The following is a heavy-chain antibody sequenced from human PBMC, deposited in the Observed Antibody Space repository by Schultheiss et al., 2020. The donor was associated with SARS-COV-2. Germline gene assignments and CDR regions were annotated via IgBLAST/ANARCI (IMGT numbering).Heavy chain of an antibody. CDR1: GFTFSSYA. CDR3: ARDCSSSSGCFDC. V-gene: IGHV3-21*01. Sequence: GGSLRLSCAASGFTFSSYAMSWVRQAPGKGLEWVSSISSSSSYIYYADSAKGRFTISRDNAKNSLFLQMNSLRAEDTAVYYCARDCSSSSGCFDCWGQGTLVTVSS. CDR2: ISSSSSYI. D-gene: IGHD6-6*01. J-gene: IGHJ4*02.